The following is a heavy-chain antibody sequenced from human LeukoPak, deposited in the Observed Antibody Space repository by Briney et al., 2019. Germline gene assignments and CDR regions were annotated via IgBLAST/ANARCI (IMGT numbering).Heavy chain of an antibody. V-gene: IGHV1-69*13. D-gene: IGHD3-10*01. CDR1: GYTFTSYG. CDR3: ARAPYYYGSGSFVD. J-gene: IGHJ4*02. Sequence: GASVKVSCKASGYTFTSYGISWVRQAPGQGLEWMGGIIPIFGTANYAQKFQGRVTITADESTSTAYMELSSLRSEDTAVYYCARAPYYYGSGSFVDWGQGTLVTVSS. CDR2: IIPIFGTA.